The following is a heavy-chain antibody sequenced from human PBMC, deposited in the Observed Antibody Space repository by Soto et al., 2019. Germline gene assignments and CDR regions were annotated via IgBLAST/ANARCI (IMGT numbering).Heavy chain of an antibody. J-gene: IGHJ4*02. CDR2: IIPIFGTA. CDR3: ARGVNYESSGYYYFY. V-gene: IGHV1-69*13. CDR1: GGTFSSYA. D-gene: IGHD3-22*01. Sequence: GASVKVSCKASGGTFSSYAIDWVRQTPGQGLEWMGGIIPIFGTAKYAQKFQGRVTITADESTSTAYMELRSLGSEDTAVYYCARGVNYESSGYYYFYWGQGTLVTVSS.